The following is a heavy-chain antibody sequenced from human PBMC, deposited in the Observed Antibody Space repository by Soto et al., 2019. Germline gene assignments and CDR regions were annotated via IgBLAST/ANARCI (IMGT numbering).Heavy chain of an antibody. V-gene: IGHV2-5*02. CDR1: GFSLSTPGVG. CDR3: AHTPPSCDNGVCYTERHFQR. D-gene: IGHD2-8*01. CDR2: LYWDDAK. Sequence: QITLRESGPTLMKPTQTLALTCTVSGFSLSTPGVGVGWIRQPPGGALEWLALLYWDDAKHYSPYLKTRLTITKHTSKSQVVLTMTNMDPVDTGTYFCAHTPPSCDNGVCYTERHFQRWGQGSLLTVSS. J-gene: IGHJ1*01.